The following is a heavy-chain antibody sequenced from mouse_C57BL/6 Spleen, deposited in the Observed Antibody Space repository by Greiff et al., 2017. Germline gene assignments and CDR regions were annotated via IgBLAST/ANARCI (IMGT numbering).Heavy chain of an antibody. CDR3: ARDITTVVATPPWFAY. D-gene: IGHD1-1*01. CDR1: GFTFSSYA. J-gene: IGHJ3*01. V-gene: IGHV5-4*01. CDR2: ISDGGSYT. Sequence: EVTLVESGGGLVKPGGSLKLSCAASGFTFSSYAMSWVRQTPEKRLEWVATISDGGSYTNYPDNVKGRSTIARDNAKNNLYLQMSHLKSEDTSMYYCARDITTVVATPPWFAYWGQGTLVTVSA.